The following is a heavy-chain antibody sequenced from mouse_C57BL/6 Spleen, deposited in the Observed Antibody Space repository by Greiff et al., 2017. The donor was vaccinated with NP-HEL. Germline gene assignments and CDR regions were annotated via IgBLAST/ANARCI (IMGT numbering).Heavy chain of an antibody. Sequence: VQLQQSGPELVKPGASVKISCKASGYAFSSSWMNWVKQRPGKGLEWIGRIYPGDGDTNYNGKFKGKATLTADKSSSTAYMQLSSLTSEDSAVYFCARSCYDYDEYYWYCDVWGTGTTVTVSS. CDR2: IYPGDGDT. D-gene: IGHD2-4*01. V-gene: IGHV1-82*01. CDR1: GYAFSSSW. CDR3: ARSCYDYDEYYWYCDV. J-gene: IGHJ1*03.